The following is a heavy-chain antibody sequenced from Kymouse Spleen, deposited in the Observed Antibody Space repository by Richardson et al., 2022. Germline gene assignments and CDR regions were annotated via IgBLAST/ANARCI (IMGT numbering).Heavy chain of an antibody. V-gene: IGHV3-48*02. CDR3: AREGLWFGEFFYFDY. D-gene: IGHD3-10*01. CDR1: GFTFSSYS. Sequence: EVQLVESGGGLVQPGGSLRLSCAASGFTFSSYSMNWVRQAPGKGLEWVSYISSSSSTIYYADSVKGRFTISRDNAKNSLYLQMNSLRDEDTAVYYCAREGLWFGEFFYFDYWGQGTLVTVSS. J-gene: IGHJ4*02. CDR2: ISSSSSTI.